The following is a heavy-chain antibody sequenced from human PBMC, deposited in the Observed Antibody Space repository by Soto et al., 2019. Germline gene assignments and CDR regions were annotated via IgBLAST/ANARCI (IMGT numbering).Heavy chain of an antibody. CDR2: IWYDGSNK. D-gene: IGHD2-8*01. V-gene: IGHV3-33*01. CDR1: GFTFSSYG. CDR3: ARDGMVYANYYYYGMDV. J-gene: IGHJ6*02. Sequence: GGSLRLSCAASGFTFSSYGMHWVRQAPGKGLEWVAVIWYDGSNKYYAGSVKGRFTISRDNSKNTLYLQMNSLRAEDTAVYYCARDGMVYANYYYYGMDVWGQGTTVTVSS.